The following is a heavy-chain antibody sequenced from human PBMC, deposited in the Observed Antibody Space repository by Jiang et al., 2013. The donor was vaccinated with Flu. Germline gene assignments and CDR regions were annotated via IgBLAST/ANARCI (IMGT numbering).Heavy chain of an antibody. CDR2: IRYDGSNK. Sequence: VQLLESGGGVVQPGGSLRLSCAASGFTFSSYGMHWVRQAPGKGLEWVAFIRYDGSNKYYADSVKGRFTISRDNSKNTLYLQMNSLRAEDTAVYYCAKDQLDPTKWEPRTFDYWGQGTLVTVSS. V-gene: IGHV3-30*02. CDR1: GFTFSSYG. J-gene: IGHJ4*02. CDR3: AKDQLDPTKWEPRTFDY. D-gene: IGHD1-26*01.